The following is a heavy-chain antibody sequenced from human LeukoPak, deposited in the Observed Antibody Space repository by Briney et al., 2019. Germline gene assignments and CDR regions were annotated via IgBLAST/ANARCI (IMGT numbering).Heavy chain of an antibody. D-gene: IGHD6-6*01. V-gene: IGHV3-21*01. CDR2: ISSSSSYI. Sequence: GGSLRLSCAASGFTFSSYWMSWVRQAPGKGLEWVSSISSSSSYIWYADSLKGRFTTSRDNAKNSVYLQMNSLRAEDTAVYYCARDSSSSVSRTADYWGQGTLVTVSS. CDR3: ARDSSSSVSRTADY. CDR1: GFTFSSYW. J-gene: IGHJ4*02.